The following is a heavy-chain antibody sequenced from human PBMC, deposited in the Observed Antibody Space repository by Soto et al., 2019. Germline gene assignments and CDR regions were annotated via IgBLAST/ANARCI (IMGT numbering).Heavy chain of an antibody. CDR2: IIPIFGTA. D-gene: IGHD3-10*01. CDR3: ARDGSGSCHKMGYGMDV. J-gene: IGHJ6*02. Sequence: GASVKVSCKASGGTFSSYAISWVRQAPGQGLEWMGGIIPIFGTANYAQKFQGRVTITADESTSTAYMELSSLRSEDTAVYYCARDGSGSCHKMGYGMDVWGQGTTVTVSS. V-gene: IGHV1-69*13. CDR1: GGTFSSYA.